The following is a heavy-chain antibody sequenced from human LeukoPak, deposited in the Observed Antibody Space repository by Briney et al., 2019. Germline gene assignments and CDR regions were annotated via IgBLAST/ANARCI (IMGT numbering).Heavy chain of an antibody. V-gene: IGHV4-38-2*01. CDR3: ARHTYGSGSYFPNRFDP. J-gene: IGHJ5*02. CDR2: IYHSGST. CDR1: GYSISSGYY. Sequence: SETLSLTCAVSGYSISSGYYWGWIRQPPGKGLEWIGSIYHSGSTYYNPSLKSRVTISVDTSKNQFSLKLSSVTAADTAVYYCARHTYGSGSYFPNRFDPWGQGTLVTVSS. D-gene: IGHD3-10*01.